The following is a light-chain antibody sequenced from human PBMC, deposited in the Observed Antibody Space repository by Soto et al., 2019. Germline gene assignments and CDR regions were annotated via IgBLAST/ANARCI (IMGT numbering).Light chain of an antibody. Sequence: EVMLTQSPGTLSLSPGERATLSCRASQSVSSNYLAWYQQKSGQAPRLLIYGASNRAHGIPDRFSGSGSGTDFTLTIRRLEPEDFAVYYCQQYDTSPRTFGQGTKVEFK. J-gene: IGKJ1*01. V-gene: IGKV3-20*01. CDR2: GAS. CDR1: QSVSSNY. CDR3: QQYDTSPRT.